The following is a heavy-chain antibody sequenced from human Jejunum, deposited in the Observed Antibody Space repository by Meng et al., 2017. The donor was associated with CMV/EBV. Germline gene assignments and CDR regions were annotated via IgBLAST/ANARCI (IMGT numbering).Heavy chain of an antibody. D-gene: IGHD3-10*01. J-gene: IGHJ6*02. V-gene: IGHV3-9*01. CDR1: GFTLMDSA. CDR3: VRDVRPGGADV. Sequence: SGFTLMDSAPHWIRQAPGKGLEWVSGICGNDARIDYADSVKGRFTISRDPAKPALHLQMNGLRTEDTAVYYCVRDVRPGGADVWGQGTTVTVSS. CDR2: ICGNDARI.